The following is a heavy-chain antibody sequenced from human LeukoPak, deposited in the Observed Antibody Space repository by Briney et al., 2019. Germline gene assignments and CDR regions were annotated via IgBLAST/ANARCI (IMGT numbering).Heavy chain of an antibody. D-gene: IGHD3-10*01. CDR2: ISSSGGST. CDR3: LYGSGSYPHVFDI. CDR1: RFTFSSYG. J-gene: IGHJ3*02. Sequence: PGGSLRLSCAASRFTFSSYGMNWVRQAPGKGLEWVSSISSSGGSTYYADSVKGRFTISRDNSKNTLYLQMNSLRAEDTAVYYCLYGSGSYPHVFDIWGQGTMVSVSS. V-gene: IGHV3-23*01.